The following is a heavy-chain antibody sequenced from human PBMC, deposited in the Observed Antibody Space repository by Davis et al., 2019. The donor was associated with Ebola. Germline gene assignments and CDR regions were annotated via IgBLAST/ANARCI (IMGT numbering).Heavy chain of an antibody. V-gene: IGHV1-18*01. D-gene: IGHD3-10*01. J-gene: IGHJ5*02. CDR2: ISAYNGNT. CDR3: ARGITMVRGVTRFDP. CDR1: GYTFTSYG. Sequence: ASVKVSCKASGYTFTSYGISWVRQAPGQGLEWMGWISAYNGNTNYAQKLQGRVTMTTDTSTSTAYMELRSLRSDDTAVYYCARGITMVRGVTRFDPWGQGTLVTVSS.